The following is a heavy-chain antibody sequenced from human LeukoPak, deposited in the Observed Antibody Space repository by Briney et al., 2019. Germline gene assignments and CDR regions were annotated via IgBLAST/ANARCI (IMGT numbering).Heavy chain of an antibody. CDR2: INSSSSTI. CDR1: GFTFSSYS. CDR3: AREPQYYYGSGSYSFDY. D-gene: IGHD3-10*01. Sequence: GGYLRLSCAASGFTFSSYSMNWVRQAPGKGLEWVSYINSSSSTIYYADSVKGRFTISRDNAKNSLYLQMNSLRAEDTAVYYCAREPQYYYGSGSYSFDYWGQGTLVTVSS. V-gene: IGHV3-48*04. J-gene: IGHJ4*02.